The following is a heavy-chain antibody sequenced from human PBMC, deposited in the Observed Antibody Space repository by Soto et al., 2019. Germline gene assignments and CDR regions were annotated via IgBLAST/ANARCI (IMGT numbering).Heavy chain of an antibody. Sequence: ESGGGLVKPGGSLRLSCAASGFTFTNAWMNWVRQAPGQGLAWLGRIRSQTDGGTTDYAAPVKGRFTFSRDDLKNTLYLQMNSLKTVDTAVYYCTTSVRVPAAFDFWGQGTLVTVSS. V-gene: IGHV3-15*01. D-gene: IGHD2-2*01. CDR3: TTSVRVPAAFDF. CDR1: GFTFTNAW. CDR2: IRSQTDGGTT. J-gene: IGHJ4*02.